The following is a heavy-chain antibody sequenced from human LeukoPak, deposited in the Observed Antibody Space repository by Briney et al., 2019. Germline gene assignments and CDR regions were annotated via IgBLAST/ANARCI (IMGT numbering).Heavy chain of an antibody. CDR3: ARDYGEDYYYYGMDV. CDR1: GYTFTSYG. Sequence: ASVKVSCKASGYTFTSYGISWVRQAPGQGLEWMGWISAYNSNTNYAQKLQGRVTMTTDTSTSTAYMELRSLRSDDTAVYYCARDYGEDYYYYGMDVWGQGTTVTVSS. D-gene: IGHD4-17*01. CDR2: ISAYNSNT. J-gene: IGHJ6*02. V-gene: IGHV1-18*01.